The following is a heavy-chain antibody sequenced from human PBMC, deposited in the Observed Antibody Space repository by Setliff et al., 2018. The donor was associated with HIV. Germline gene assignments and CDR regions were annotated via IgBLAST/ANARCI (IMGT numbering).Heavy chain of an antibody. V-gene: IGHV1-46*01. CDR1: GYTFTNYY. J-gene: IGHJ4*02. Sequence: ASVKVSCKASGYTFTNYYMHWVRQAPGQGLEWMGIIYPGGARRSYAQKFQGRVTMTWDTSTSTVYMELSSLRSEDTAFYYCATLTIQDYWGQGTLVTVS. CDR3: ATLTIQDY. CDR2: IYPGGARR.